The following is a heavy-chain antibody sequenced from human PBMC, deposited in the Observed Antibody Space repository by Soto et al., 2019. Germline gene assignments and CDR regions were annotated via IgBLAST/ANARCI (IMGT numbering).Heavy chain of an antibody. J-gene: IGHJ4*02. CDR3: ARSIVVVTAADY. D-gene: IGHD2-21*02. CDR1: GYTFTIYA. V-gene: IGHV1-3*01. CDR2: INAGNGNT. Sequence: QVQLVQSGAEVKKPGASVKVSCKASGYTFTIYAMHWVRQAPGQRLEWMGWINAGNGNTKYSQKFQGRVTITRDTSAITAYMELRSLRSEGTAVYSCARSIVVVTAADYWGQGTLVTVSS.